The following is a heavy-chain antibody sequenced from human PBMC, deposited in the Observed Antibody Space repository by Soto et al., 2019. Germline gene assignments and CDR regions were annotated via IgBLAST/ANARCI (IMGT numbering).Heavy chain of an antibody. CDR2: IMPVFPTP. V-gene: IGHV1-69*13. D-gene: IGHD3-3*02. CDR1: GYTFTSYA. CDR3: ARDKDRQQLGGNYYYIMDV. Sequence: SVKVSCKASGYTFTSYAMHWVRQAPGKRLEWMGGIMPVFPTPDYAQKFQGRVTITADESPGTAYMELSSLRSEDTAVYYCARDKDRQQLGGNYYYIMDVWGQGTTVTVSS. J-gene: IGHJ6*01.